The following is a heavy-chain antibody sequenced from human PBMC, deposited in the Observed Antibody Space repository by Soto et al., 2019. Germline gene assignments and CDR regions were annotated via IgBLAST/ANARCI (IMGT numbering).Heavy chain of an antibody. CDR1: GFTFSSYA. CDR2: ISSSGVGT. D-gene: IGHD3-10*01. CDR3: AKGVRASVNYDY. J-gene: IGHJ4*02. V-gene: IGHV3-23*01. Sequence: EVQLLESGGGLVQPGGSLRLSCAASGFTFSSYAMSWVRQAPGKGLEWVSSISSSGVGTYYADSVKGRFTISRDNSKNTLYLQMNSLRVEDTAVYYCAKGVRASVNYDYWGQGTLVTVSS.